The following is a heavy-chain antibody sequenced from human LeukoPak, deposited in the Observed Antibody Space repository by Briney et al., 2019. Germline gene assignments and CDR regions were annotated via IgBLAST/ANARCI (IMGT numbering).Heavy chain of an antibody. V-gene: IGHV1-24*01. Sequence: ASVTVSCTFSGYTLTELSMHWERQAPGKGHELMGGFDTEDGETIYAQKFQGRVTMTEDTSTDTAYMELSSLRSEDTAVYYCATWDYGDRNYGGQGTLVTVSS. CDR3: ATWDYGDRNY. CDR2: FDTEDGET. D-gene: IGHD4-17*01. J-gene: IGHJ4*02. CDR1: GYTLTELS.